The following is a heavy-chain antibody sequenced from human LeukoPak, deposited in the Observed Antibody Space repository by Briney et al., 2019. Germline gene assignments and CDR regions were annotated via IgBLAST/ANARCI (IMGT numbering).Heavy chain of an antibody. V-gene: IGHV3-64*01. Sequence: GVSLRLSCGASGFIFSNYAMHWVRQAPGKGLEYVSAISDDGTSTYYASSVKGRFTISRDNSKNMLYLQMGSLRAEDLAVYYCATLMGDKCPLNRYYIDVWAKGTTVTVSS. D-gene: IGHD3-16*01. CDR3: ATLMGDKCPLNRYYIDV. CDR2: ISDDGTST. CDR1: GFIFSNYA. J-gene: IGHJ6*03.